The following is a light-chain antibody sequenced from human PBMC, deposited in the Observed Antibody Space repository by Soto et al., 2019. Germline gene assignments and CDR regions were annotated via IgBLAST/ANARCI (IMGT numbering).Light chain of an antibody. J-gene: IGKJ1*01. CDR1: QSLLQTNGYDH. CDR3: MQALQTPRT. V-gene: IGKV2-28*01. CDR2: LGS. Sequence: DIVMTQSPLSLSVTPGEPASISCRSSQSLLQTNGYDHLDWYLQRPGQSPQVVIFLGSHRASGVPDRFSGSGSGTDFTLKISRVEAEDVGVYYCMQALQTPRTFGQGTKVEI.